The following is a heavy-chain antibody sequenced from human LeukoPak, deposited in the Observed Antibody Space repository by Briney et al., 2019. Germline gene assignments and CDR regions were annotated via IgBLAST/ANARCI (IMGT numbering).Heavy chain of an antibody. CDR3: ARGRRRLNLLYSGIGQQLVSHQDY. V-gene: IGHV4-39*01. CDR2: IYYSGST. Sequence: SETLSLTCTVSGGSISSSSYYWGWIRQPPGKGLEWIGSIYYSGSTYYNPSLKSRVTISVDTSKNQFSLKLSSVTAADTAVYYCARGRRRLNLLYSGIGQQLVSHQDYWGQGTLVTVSS. D-gene: IGHD6-13*01. J-gene: IGHJ4*02. CDR1: GGSISSSSYY.